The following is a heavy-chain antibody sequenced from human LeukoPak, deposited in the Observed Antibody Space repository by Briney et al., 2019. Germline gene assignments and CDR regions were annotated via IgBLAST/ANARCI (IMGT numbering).Heavy chain of an antibody. Sequence: SVKVSCKASGYTFTSYGVSWVRQAPGQGLEWMGWISAYNGNTNYAQKLQGRVTMTTDTSTSTAYMELRSLRSDDTAVYYCARDSFVDYYDSSGYSVYWGQGTLVTVSS. CDR1: GYTFTSYG. D-gene: IGHD3-22*01. CDR2: ISAYNGNT. CDR3: ARDSFVDYYDSSGYSVY. V-gene: IGHV1-18*01. J-gene: IGHJ4*02.